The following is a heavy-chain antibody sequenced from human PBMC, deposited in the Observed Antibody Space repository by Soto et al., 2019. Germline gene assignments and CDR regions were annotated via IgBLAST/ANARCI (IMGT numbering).Heavy chain of an antibody. Sequence: GGSLRLSCAASGFTFSSYAMHWVRQAPGKGLEWVAVISYGGSNKYYADSLKGRFTISRDNSKNTLYLQMNSLRADDTAVYYCARDVESGSSQYYYYYYGMDVWGQGTTVTVSS. J-gene: IGHJ6*02. D-gene: IGHD1-26*01. CDR2: ISYGGSNK. CDR3: ARDVESGSSQYYYYYYGMDV. V-gene: IGHV3-30-3*01. CDR1: GFTFSSYA.